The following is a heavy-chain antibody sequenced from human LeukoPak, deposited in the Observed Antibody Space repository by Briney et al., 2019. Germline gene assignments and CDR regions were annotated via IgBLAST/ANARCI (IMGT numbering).Heavy chain of an antibody. J-gene: IGHJ4*02. CDR3: ANSISMDFEY. V-gene: IGHV4-4*07. CDR2: FYNGGST. Sequence: PSETLSLTCTVSGGSVSSNYWNWIRQPAGKGLEWIGRFYNGGSTDYNPSLESRVTISIDRSKNQFSLKLTSVTAADTAVYYCANSISMDFEYWGQGTLATVSS. D-gene: IGHD2-2*02. CDR1: GGSVSSNY.